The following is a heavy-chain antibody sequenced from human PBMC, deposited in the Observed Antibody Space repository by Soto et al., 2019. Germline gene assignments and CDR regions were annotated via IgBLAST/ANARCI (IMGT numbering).Heavy chain of an antibody. J-gene: IGHJ6*02. Sequence: SVKVSCKASGATFSSYAISWVRQAPGQGLEWMGGIIPIFGTANYAQKFQGRVTITADESTSTAYMELSSLRSEDTAVYYCASLISSTSWGPYYYYYYGMDVWGQGTTVTVSS. D-gene: IGHD2-2*01. CDR2: IIPIFGTA. CDR3: ASLISSTSWGPYYYYYYGMDV. V-gene: IGHV1-69*13. CDR1: GATFSSYA.